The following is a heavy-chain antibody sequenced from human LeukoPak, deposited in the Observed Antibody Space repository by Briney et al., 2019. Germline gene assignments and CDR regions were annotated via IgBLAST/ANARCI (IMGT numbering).Heavy chain of an antibody. Sequence: GRSLRLSCAASGFMFSNHGMHWVRQAPGKGLEWVAVISSDGSISLYADSVKGRFTISRDNSKNTLYLQMNSLRAEDTALYHCAKDRAYDGSGWGQGTLVTVSS. CDR1: GFMFSNHG. CDR2: ISSDGSIS. J-gene: IGHJ4*02. CDR3: AKDRAYDGSG. D-gene: IGHD3-22*01. V-gene: IGHV3-30*18.